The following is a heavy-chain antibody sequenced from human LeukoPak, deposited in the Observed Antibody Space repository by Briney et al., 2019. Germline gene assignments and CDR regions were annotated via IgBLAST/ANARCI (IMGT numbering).Heavy chain of an antibody. Sequence: GGPLRLSCAASGFTFSSYWMHWVRQAPGKGLVWVSRISTDGSSTNSADSVKGRLTISRDNAKNTLYLQMNSLRAEDTAVYYCATSGWYSMTTDYWGQGTLVTVSS. V-gene: IGHV3-74*01. D-gene: IGHD6-19*01. CDR1: GFTFSSYW. CDR2: ISTDGSST. J-gene: IGHJ4*02. CDR3: ATSGWYSMTTDY.